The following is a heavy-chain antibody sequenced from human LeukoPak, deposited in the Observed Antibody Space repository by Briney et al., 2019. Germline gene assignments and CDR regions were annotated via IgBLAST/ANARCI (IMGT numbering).Heavy chain of an antibody. Sequence: PSETLSLTCTVSGGSISSGGYYWRWIRQHPGKGLEWIGYIYYSGSTYYNPSLKSRVTISVDASKNQFSLKLSSVTAADTAVYYCASTTIGYCSSTSCHDAFDIWGQGTMVTVSS. CDR2: IYYSGST. CDR1: GGSISSGGYY. CDR3: ASTTIGYCSSTSCHDAFDI. V-gene: IGHV4-31*03. J-gene: IGHJ3*02. D-gene: IGHD2-2*01.